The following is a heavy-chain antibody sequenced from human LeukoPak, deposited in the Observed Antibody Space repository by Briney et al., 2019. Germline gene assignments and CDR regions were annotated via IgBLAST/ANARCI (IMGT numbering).Heavy chain of an antibody. D-gene: IGHD2-8*01. Sequence: SGGSLRLSCAASGFTFSSYAMSWVRQAPGKGLEWVSGISGSGGNTFYADSVKGRFTISRDNSKSTLSLQMNSLRAEDTAVYYCAKEMGVVLMVYALDYWGQGNLVTVSS. CDR2: ISGSGGNT. CDR3: AKEMGVVLMVYALDY. V-gene: IGHV3-23*01. J-gene: IGHJ4*02. CDR1: GFTFSSYA.